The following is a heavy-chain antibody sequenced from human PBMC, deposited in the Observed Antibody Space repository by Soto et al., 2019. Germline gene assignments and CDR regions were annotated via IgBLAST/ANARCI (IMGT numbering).Heavy chain of an antibody. J-gene: IGHJ4*02. V-gene: IGHV4-59*01. CDR1: GGSINTYY. CDR2: FYYSGSDSGST. CDR3: TRGGGDF. D-gene: IGHD6-25*01. Sequence: QVQLQESGPGLVKPSETLSLTCTVSGGSINTYYWSWIRQPPGKGLEWIGYFYYSGSDSGSTNYIPSLNSRVTITVDTSKNQFSLKLTSVTAADTAVYFCTRGGGDFWGQGTQVTVSS.